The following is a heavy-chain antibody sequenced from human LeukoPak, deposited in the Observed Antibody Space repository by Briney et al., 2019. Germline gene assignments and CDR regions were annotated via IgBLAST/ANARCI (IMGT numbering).Heavy chain of an antibody. CDR2: IDPEDGNT. D-gene: IGHD6-6*01. Sequence: GASVKVSCKASGYTFTDYNMHWVKQAPGKGLEWMGRIDPEDGNTKYAEEIEGRLTLSVDTSMDTAYMEVSSLRSEDTAVYYCTTGAGPEFASSWNLEYWGLGTLVTVSS. CDR3: TTGAGPEFASSWNLEY. CDR1: GYTFTDYN. V-gene: IGHV1-69-2*01. J-gene: IGHJ4*02.